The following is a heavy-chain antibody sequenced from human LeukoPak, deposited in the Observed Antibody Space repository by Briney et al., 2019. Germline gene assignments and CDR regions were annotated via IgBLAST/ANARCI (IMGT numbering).Heavy chain of an antibody. CDR2: IYYSGGT. V-gene: IGHV4-59*01. Sequence: PSETLSLTCTVSGGSISSYYWSWIRQPPGKGLEWIGYIYYSGGTNYNPSLKSRVTISVDTSKNQFSLKLSSVTAADTAVYYCARVGTTVDLWGQGTLVTVSS. CDR3: ARVGTTVDL. CDR1: GGSISSYY. J-gene: IGHJ5*02. D-gene: IGHD4-17*01.